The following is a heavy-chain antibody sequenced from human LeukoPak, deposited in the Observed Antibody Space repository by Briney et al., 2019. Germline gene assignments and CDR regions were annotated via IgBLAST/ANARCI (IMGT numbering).Heavy chain of an antibody. Sequence: GASVKVSGMASGYTFTGYYMHWVRQAPGQGLEWMGWINPNTGGTNYAQKFQGRVTMTTDTSISTAYMELSSLRYDDTAVYYCARGWSLRQLTPGYWGQGTLVTVSS. V-gene: IGHV1-2*02. D-gene: IGHD2-15*01. CDR3: ARGWSLRQLTPGY. CDR1: GYTFTGYY. J-gene: IGHJ4*02. CDR2: INPNTGGT.